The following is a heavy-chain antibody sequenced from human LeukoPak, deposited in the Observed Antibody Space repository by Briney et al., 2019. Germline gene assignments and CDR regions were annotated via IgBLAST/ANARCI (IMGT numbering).Heavy chain of an antibody. Sequence: SETLSLTCTVSGGSISSGGYYWSWIRQPPGKGLEWIGYIYHSGSTYYNPSLKSRVTISVDRSKNQFSLKLSSVTAADTAVYYCARDYRSGDWFDPWGQGTLVTVSS. CDR3: ARDYRSGDWFDP. CDR1: GGSISSGGYY. J-gene: IGHJ5*02. CDR2: IYHSGST. V-gene: IGHV4-30-2*01. D-gene: IGHD3-16*02.